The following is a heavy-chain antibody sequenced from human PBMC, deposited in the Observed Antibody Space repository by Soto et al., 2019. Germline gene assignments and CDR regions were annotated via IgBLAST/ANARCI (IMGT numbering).Heavy chain of an antibody. D-gene: IGHD3-22*01. CDR2: ISGSGGST. J-gene: IGHJ4*02. CDR1: GFTFSSYA. V-gene: IGHV3-23*01. CDR3: AKVGGITMIVVVHFDY. Sequence: EVPLLESGGGLVQPGGSLRLSCAASGFTFSSYAMSWVRQAPGKGLEWVSAISGSGGSTYYADSVKGRFTISRDNSKNTLYLQMNSLRAEDTAVYYCAKVGGITMIVVVHFDYWGQGTLVTVSS.